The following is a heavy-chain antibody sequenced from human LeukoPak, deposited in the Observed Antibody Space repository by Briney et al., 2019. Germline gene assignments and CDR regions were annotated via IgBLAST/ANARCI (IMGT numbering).Heavy chain of an antibody. Sequence: ASVKVSCKASGYTFNSYDITWVRQAPGHGLEWMAWISTYNGNTNYAQKVQGRVTMTTDTSTSTAYMELRSLRSDDTAVYYCARVLRYDFWSAYYFDYWGQGTLVTVSS. D-gene: IGHD3-3*01. CDR3: ARVLRYDFWSAYYFDY. CDR2: ISTYNGNT. V-gene: IGHV1-18*01. CDR1: GYTFNSYD. J-gene: IGHJ4*02.